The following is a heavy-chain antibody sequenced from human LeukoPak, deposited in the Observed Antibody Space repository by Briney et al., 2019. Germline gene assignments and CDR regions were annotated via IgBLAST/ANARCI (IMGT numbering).Heavy chain of an antibody. CDR1: GYTFTSYG. CDR3: ARRGYDFWSGYYALDY. J-gene: IGHJ4*02. Sequence: ASVKVSCKASGYTFTSYGIGWVRQAPGQGLEWMGWISAYNGNTNYAQKLQGRVTMTTDTSTSTAYMELRSLRSDDTAVYYCARRGYDFWSGYYALDYWGQGTLVTVSS. V-gene: IGHV1-18*01. CDR2: ISAYNGNT. D-gene: IGHD3-3*01.